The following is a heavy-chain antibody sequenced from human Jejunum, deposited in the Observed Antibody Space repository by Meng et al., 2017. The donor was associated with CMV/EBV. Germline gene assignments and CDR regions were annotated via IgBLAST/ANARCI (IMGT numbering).Heavy chain of an antibody. CDR2: LNPYTGDT. J-gene: IGHJ4*02. CDR1: EYTFTDYY. D-gene: IGHD3-10*01. CDR3: AKDAGSFLDYYFDF. V-gene: IGHV1-2*02. Sequence: EYTFTDYYVHWVRQAPGQVLEWLGYLNPYTGDTNYAQKFQGRVSMTRDTPTNTAYMELTRLRSDDTALYYCAKDAGSFLDYYFDFWGQGTLVTVSS.